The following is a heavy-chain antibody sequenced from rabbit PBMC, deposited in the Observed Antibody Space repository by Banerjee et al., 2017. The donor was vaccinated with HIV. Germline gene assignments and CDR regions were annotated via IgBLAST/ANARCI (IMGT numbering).Heavy chain of an antibody. CDR2: INTSSGNT. CDR3: AKWGSGWEFGL. J-gene: IGHJ4*01. Sequence: TLSCKTSGFTLSSYWMYWVRQTPGKGLEWIACINTSSGNTVYASWAKGRFTISKTSSTTVTLQMTSLTAADMATYFCAKWGSGWEFGLWGQGTLVTVS. D-gene: IGHD4-1*01. CDR1: GFTLSSYW. V-gene: IGHV1S45*01.